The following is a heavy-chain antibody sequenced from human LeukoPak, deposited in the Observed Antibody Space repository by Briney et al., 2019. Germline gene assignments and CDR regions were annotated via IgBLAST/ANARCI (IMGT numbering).Heavy chain of an antibody. J-gene: IGHJ4*02. CDR2: IIPIFGTA. Sequence: SVKVSCKASGGTFSSYAISWVRQAPGQGLEWMGGIIPIFGTANYAQKFQGRVTITADESTSTAYMELSSLRSEDTAVYYCARGSPTYYYDSSGYYYFDYWGQGTLVAVSS. V-gene: IGHV1-69*13. CDR3: ARGSPTYYYDSSGYYYFDY. CDR1: GGTFSSYA. D-gene: IGHD3-22*01.